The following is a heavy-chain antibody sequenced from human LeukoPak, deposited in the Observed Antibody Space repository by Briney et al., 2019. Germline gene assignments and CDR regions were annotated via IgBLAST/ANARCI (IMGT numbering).Heavy chain of an antibody. CDR1: GFTFSMYA. CDR2: ISSDGIKK. D-gene: IGHD1-26*01. CDR3: ARDQVGEIGGSAYGWFDP. J-gene: IGHJ5*02. Sequence: GGSLRLSCAASGFTFSMYALHWVRQAPGKGLEWVAFISSDGIKKYYADSVRGRLTISRDNSKRSLYLQMNSLTPEDTAVYYCARDQVGEIGGSAYGWFDPWGQGTLVSVSS. V-gene: IGHV3-30-3*01.